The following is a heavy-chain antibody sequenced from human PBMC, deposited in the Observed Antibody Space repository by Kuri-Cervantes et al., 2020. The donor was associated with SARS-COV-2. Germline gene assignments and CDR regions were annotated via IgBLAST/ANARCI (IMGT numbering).Heavy chain of an antibody. CDR3: ARHTDYDILTGYPNWFDP. J-gene: IGHJ5*02. V-gene: IGHV3-21*01. D-gene: IGHD3-9*01. Sequence: GGSLRLSCAASGFTFSSYSMNWVRQAPGKGLEWVSSISSSSSYIYYADSVKGRFTISRDNAKNSLYLQMNSLRAEDTAVYYCARHTDYDILTGYPNWFDPWGQGTLVTVSS. CDR1: GFTFSSYS. CDR2: ISSSSSYI.